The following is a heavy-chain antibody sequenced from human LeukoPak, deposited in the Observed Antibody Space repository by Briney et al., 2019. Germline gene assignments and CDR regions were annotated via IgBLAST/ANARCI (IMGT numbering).Heavy chain of an antibody. D-gene: IGHD3-3*01. J-gene: IGHJ6*03. V-gene: IGHV4-34*01. CDR3: ARGPYCDFWSGYEYYYYYMDV. CDR2: INHSGST. Sequence: PSETLSLTCAVYGGSFSGYYWSWIRQPPGKGLEWIGEINHSGSTNYNPSLKSRVTISVDTSKNQFSLKLSSVTAADTAVYYCARGPYCDFWSGYEYYYYYMDVWGKGTTVTVSS. CDR1: GGSFSGYY.